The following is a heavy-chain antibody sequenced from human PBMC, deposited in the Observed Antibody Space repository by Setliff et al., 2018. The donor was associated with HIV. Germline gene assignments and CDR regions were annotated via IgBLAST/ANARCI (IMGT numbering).Heavy chain of an antibody. J-gene: IGHJ4*02. CDR1: GGSFSGYY. D-gene: IGHD6-13*01. V-gene: IGHV4-34*01. Sequence: LSLTCAVYGGSFSGYYWSWIRQPPGKGLEWIGEINHSGSTNYNPSLKSRVTISVDTSKNQFSLKLSSVTAADTAVYYCARAHIAAAGSPDYFDYWGQGTLVTVSS. CDR2: INHSGST. CDR3: ARAHIAAAGSPDYFDY.